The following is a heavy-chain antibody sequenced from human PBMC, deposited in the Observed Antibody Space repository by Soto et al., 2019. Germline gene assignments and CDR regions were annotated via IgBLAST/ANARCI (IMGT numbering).Heavy chain of an antibody. Sequence: QVQLVQSGAEVKKPGASVKVSCKASGYTFTGYYMHWVRQAPGQALEWMGWINPNSDGTNYAQKFQGRATMTRDTCISTAYMELSGLRSDDTAVYYCARVNVVVVASTREYYFDYWGQGTLVTVSS. D-gene: IGHD2-15*01. CDR1: GYTFTGYY. CDR2: INPNSDGT. V-gene: IGHV1-2*02. CDR3: ARVNVVVVASTREYYFDY. J-gene: IGHJ4*02.